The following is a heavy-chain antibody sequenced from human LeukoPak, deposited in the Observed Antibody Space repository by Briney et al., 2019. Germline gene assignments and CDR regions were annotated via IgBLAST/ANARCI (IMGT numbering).Heavy chain of an antibody. V-gene: IGHV3-15*01. CDR3: TARKYYGSGSFY. J-gene: IGHJ4*02. Sequence: GGSLRLSCAASGFTFSNAWMSWVRQAPGKGLEWVGRIKSKTDGGTTDYAAPVKGRFTISKDDSKNTLYLQMNSLKTEDTAVYYCTARKYYGSGSFYWGQGTLVTVSS. CDR2: IKSKTDGGTT. D-gene: IGHD3-10*01. CDR1: GFTFSNAW.